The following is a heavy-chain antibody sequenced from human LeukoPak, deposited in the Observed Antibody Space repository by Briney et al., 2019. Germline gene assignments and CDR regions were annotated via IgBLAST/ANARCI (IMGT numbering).Heavy chain of an antibody. Sequence: GGSLRLSCAASGFTFSSYYMHWVRQAPGKCLEWVAVVHNDGNTKYFGDSVKGRFTISRDNSKNTLYLQMSSLTAEDTAVYCCATGSGHYYDRWGQGTLVTVSS. CDR2: VHNDGNTK. J-gene: IGHJ4*02. V-gene: IGHV3-30*02. CDR3: ATGSGHYYDR. CDR1: GFTFSSYY. D-gene: IGHD3-22*01.